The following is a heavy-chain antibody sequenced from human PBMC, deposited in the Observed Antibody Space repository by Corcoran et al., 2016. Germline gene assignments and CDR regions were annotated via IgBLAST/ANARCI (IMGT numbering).Heavy chain of an antibody. J-gene: IGHJ4*02. CDR3: ARVCTRELCLYDYFDY. Sequence: QLQLQESGPGLLKPSETLSLTCTVSGGSISSSAYFWGWIRQPPGKGLEWIGGIYYSGSNYYNPSLKSRVTITGDTSKNQFSLKVSSVTAADPAVYFCARVCTRELCLYDYFDYWGQGTLVTVSS. D-gene: IGHD3-16*01. V-gene: IGHV4-39*07. CDR1: GGSISSSAYF. CDR2: IYYSGSN.